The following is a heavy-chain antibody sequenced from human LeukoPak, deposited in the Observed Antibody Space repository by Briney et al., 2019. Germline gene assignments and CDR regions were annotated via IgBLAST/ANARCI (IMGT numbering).Heavy chain of an antibody. Sequence: PSETLSLTCTVSGGSISSYYWSWIRQPPGKGLEWIGYIYYSGSAYYNPSLKSRVTISVDTSKNQFSLKLNSVTATDTAVYYCARHYGPWGQGTLVTVSS. CDR2: IYYSGSA. CDR3: ARHYGP. J-gene: IGHJ4*02. V-gene: IGHV4-59*08. CDR1: GGSISSYY. D-gene: IGHD3-10*01.